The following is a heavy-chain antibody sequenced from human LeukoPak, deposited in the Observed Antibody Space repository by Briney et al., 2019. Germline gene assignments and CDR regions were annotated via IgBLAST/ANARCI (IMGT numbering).Heavy chain of an antibody. V-gene: IGHV3-33*01. D-gene: IGHD3-22*01. Sequence: PGGSLRLSCAASGFTFSSYGMHWVRQAPGKGLEWVAVTWYDGSNKYYADSVKGRFTISRDNSKNTLYLQMNSLRAEDTAVYYCARDHTLYYYDSSGYYPDYWGQGTLVTVSS. CDR1: GFTFSSYG. CDR2: TWYDGSNK. J-gene: IGHJ4*02. CDR3: ARDHTLYYYDSSGYYPDY.